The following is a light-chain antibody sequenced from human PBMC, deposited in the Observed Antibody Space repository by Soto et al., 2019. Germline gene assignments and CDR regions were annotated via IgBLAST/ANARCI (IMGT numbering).Light chain of an antibody. CDR2: EVS. Sequence: DIVLTQTPVSLSVTPGQPASISCKSSQSLLHSNGRTYLYWYRQRPGQPPQLLMYEVSNRFSGVPDRFSGSGSGTDFTLKISRVEAEDVGVYYCMQTIHLRTFGQGTKVEIK. J-gene: IGKJ1*01. V-gene: IGKV2D-29*01. CDR1: QSLLHSNGRTY. CDR3: MQTIHLRT.